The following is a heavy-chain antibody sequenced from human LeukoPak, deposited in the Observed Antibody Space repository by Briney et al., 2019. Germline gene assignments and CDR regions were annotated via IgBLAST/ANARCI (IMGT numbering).Heavy chain of an antibody. J-gene: IGHJ4*02. CDR1: GFTLSSYE. CDR2: ISTSGST. Sequence: PGGSLRLSCAASGFTLSSYEMNWVRQAPGKGLEWVSYISTSGSTHYADSVKGRFTISGDDAKNSLYLQMNSLRAEDTAVYYCARDSELTGDRVEYWGQGTLVTVSS. D-gene: IGHD5-24*01. CDR3: ARDSELTGDRVEY. V-gene: IGHV3-48*03.